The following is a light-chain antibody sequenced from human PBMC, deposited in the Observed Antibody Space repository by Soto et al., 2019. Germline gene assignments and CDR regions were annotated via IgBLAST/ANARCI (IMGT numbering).Light chain of an antibody. CDR1: QSVRSER. J-gene: IGKJ5*01. CDR3: QEYDGAPPIT. CDR2: DAS. Sequence: EIVLTQSPETLSLSPGGRATVACRSSQSVRSERLAWYQQKRGQAPTLLIFDASSRASGTPERFSGSGSGTDFTLTISRLEPEDFAVYYCQEYDGAPPITFGLGTRLEI. V-gene: IGKV3-20*01.